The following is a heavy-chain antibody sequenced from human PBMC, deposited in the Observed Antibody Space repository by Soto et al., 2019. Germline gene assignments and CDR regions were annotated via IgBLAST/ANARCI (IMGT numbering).Heavy chain of an antibody. Sequence: GGSLRLSCTSSGFTFSNYAMDWIRQGPGKGLGWVAVISHDGAFKDYADSVKGRFTISRDNSENTLFLEMNSLGPSDTAVYYCAKDYGPKAPYPYSNTHTDFWGQGTRVTVSS. D-gene: IGHD6-13*01. CDR2: ISHDGAFK. CDR3: AKDYGPKAPYPYSNTHTDF. CDR1: GFTFSNYA. V-gene: IGHV3-30*18. J-gene: IGHJ4*02.